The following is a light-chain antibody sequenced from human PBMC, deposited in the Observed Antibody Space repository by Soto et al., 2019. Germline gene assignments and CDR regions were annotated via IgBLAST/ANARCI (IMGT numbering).Light chain of an antibody. CDR3: CSYAGSSTVYV. V-gene: IGLV2-23*01. Sequence: QSALTQPASVSGSPGQSITISCTGNSSDVGSYNLVSWYQQRPGQAPKLIIYEGNKRPSGVSNRFSASKSANTASLTISGLQAEDEADYYCCSYAGSSTVYVFGPGTKLTVL. J-gene: IGLJ1*01. CDR1: SSDVGSYNL. CDR2: EGN.